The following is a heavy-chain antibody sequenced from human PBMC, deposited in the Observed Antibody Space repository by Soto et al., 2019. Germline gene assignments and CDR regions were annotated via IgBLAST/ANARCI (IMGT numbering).Heavy chain of an antibody. CDR2: INHSGRT. CDR3: ARCNIAAALVY. Sequence: QVQLQQWGAGLLKPSETLSLTCAVYGGSISGHYWNWIRQPPGKGLEWIGEINHSGRTNYNPSLKGRVTMSVDTYKNQFSLNLGSVNAADTAVYYCARCNIAAALVYWGRGTQVTGSS. D-gene: IGHD6-13*01. CDR1: GGSISGHY. V-gene: IGHV4-34*01. J-gene: IGHJ4*02.